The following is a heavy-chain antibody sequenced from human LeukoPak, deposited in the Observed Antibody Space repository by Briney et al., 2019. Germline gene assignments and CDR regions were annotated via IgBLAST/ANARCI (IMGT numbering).Heavy chain of an antibody. D-gene: IGHD3-3*01. J-gene: IGHJ6*03. CDR3: AKGTGYDFWSGYPYYYYYMDV. V-gene: IGHV3-23*01. Sequence: GGSLRLSCAASGFTFSSYAMSWVRQAPGKGLEWVSAISGSGGSTYYADSVKGRFTISRDNSKNTLYLQMNRLRAEDTAVYYCAKGTGYDFWSGYPYYYYYMDVWGKGTTVTVSS. CDR1: GFTFSSYA. CDR2: ISGSGGST.